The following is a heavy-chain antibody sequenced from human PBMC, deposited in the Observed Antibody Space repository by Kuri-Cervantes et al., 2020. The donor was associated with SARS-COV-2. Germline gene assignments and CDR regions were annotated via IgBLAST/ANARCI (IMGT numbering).Heavy chain of an antibody. CDR1: GFTFSSYS. J-gene: IGHJ4*02. CDR2: ISSSSSYI. V-gene: IGHV3-21*01. CDR3: ARDFSSSGGFDY. D-gene: IGHD6-6*01. Sequence: LSLTCAASGFTFSSYSMNWVRQAPGKGLEWVSSISSSSSYIYYADSVKGRFTISRDNAKNSLYLQMYSLRAEDTAVYYCARDFSSSGGFDYWGQGTLVTVSS.